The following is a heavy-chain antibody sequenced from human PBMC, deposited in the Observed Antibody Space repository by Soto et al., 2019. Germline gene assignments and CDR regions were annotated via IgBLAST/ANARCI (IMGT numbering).Heavy chain of an antibody. CDR2: IYWDDAE. D-gene: IGHD7-27*01. CDR3: LYTDWGSNAFQI. J-gene: IGHJ3*02. Sequence: QITLKESGPTLVKPTQTLTLTCTFSGFSLTTSGVGVGWIRQPPGKALEWLALIYWDDAERYSPSLKNRLTITKDTSKNQVVLKVIDMDPVDTATYFCLYTDWGSNAFQIWGQGTPVTVSA. CDR1: GFSLTTSGVG. V-gene: IGHV2-5*02.